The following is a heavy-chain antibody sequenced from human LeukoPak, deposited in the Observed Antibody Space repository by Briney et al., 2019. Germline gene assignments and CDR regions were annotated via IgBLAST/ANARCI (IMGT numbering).Heavy chain of an antibody. D-gene: IGHD6-19*01. CDR1: GFTFSSYS. CDR3: ARDGEYSSGSFDY. Sequence: GGSLRLSCAASGFTFSSYSMNWVRQAPGKGLEWVSSISSSSSYIYYADSVKGRSTISRDNAKNSLYLQMNSLRAEDTAVYYCARDGEYSSGSFDYWGQGTLVTVSS. V-gene: IGHV3-21*01. CDR2: ISSSSSYI. J-gene: IGHJ4*02.